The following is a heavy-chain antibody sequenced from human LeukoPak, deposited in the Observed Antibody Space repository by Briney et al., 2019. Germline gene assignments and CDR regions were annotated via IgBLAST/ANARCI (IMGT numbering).Heavy chain of an antibody. CDR3: ARGQLLWFGELSSPHYYFDY. V-gene: IGHV3-48*03. CDR1: GFTFSSYE. CDR2: INSSGSTI. Sequence: GGSLRLSCAASGFTFSSYEMNWVRQAPGKGLEWVSYINSSGSTIYYADSVKGRFTISRDNAKNSLYLQMNSLRAEDTAVYYCARGQLLWFGELSSPHYYFDYWGQGTLVTVPS. J-gene: IGHJ4*02. D-gene: IGHD3-10*01.